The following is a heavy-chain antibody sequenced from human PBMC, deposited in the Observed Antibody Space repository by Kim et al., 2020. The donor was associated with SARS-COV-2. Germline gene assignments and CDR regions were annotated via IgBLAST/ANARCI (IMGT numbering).Heavy chain of an antibody. V-gene: IGHV4-39*01. D-gene: IGHD3-10*01. CDR3: ARHRGSGPSLDY. Sequence: SETLSLTCTVSGGSISSSSYYWGWIRQPPGKGLEWIGSIYYSGSTYYNPSLKSRVTISVDTSKNQFSLKLSSVTAADTAVYYCARHRGSGPSLDYWGQGTLVTVSS. CDR2: IYYSGST. CDR1: GGSISSSSYY. J-gene: IGHJ4*02.